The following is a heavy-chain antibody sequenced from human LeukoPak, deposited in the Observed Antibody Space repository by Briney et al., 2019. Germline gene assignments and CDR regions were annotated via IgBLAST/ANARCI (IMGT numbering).Heavy chain of an antibody. J-gene: IGHJ4*02. CDR1: GFTFSSYE. Sequence: PGGSLRLSCAAPGFTFSSYEMNWVRQAPGKGLEWVSYISSSGSTIFYADSVKGRFTISRDNAKNSLYLQMNSLRAEDTAVYYCARGGRVRGYPRMVYYFDYWGQGTLVTVSS. V-gene: IGHV3-48*03. CDR2: ISSSGSTI. D-gene: IGHD3-22*01. CDR3: ARGGRVRGYPRMVYYFDY.